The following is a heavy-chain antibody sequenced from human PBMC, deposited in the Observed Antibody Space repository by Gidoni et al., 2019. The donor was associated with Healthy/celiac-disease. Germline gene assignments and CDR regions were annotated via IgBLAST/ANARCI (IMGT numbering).Heavy chain of an antibody. CDR2: INPNSGGT. CDR3: ARDRIAAAGINWFDP. Sequence: QVQLVQSGTEVKKPGASVTVSCKASGYTFTGYYMHWVRQAPGQGLEWLGWINPNSGGTNYAQKCQGRVTMTRDTSISTAYMELSRLRSDDTAVYYCARDRIAAAGINWFDPWGQGTLVTVSS. CDR1: GYTFTGYY. J-gene: IGHJ5*02. V-gene: IGHV1-2*02. D-gene: IGHD6-13*01.